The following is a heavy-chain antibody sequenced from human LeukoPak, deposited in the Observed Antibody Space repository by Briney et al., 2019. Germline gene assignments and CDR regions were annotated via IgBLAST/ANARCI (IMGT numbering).Heavy chain of an antibody. V-gene: IGHV1-2*06. CDR2: INPNSGGT. J-gene: IGHJ4*02. D-gene: IGHD1-26*01. CDR3: ARGRFSGSYYGVDY. CDR1: GYTFTGYY. Sequence: EASVKVSCRASGYTFTGYYMHWVRQAPGQGLEWMGRINPNSGGTNYAQKFQGRVTMTRDTSISTAYMELSRLRSDDTAVYYCARGRFSGSYYGVDYWGQGTLVTVSS.